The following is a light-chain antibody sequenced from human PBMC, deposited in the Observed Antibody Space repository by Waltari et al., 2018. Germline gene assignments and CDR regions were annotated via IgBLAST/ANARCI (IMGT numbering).Light chain of an antibody. J-gene: IGKJ2*01. CDR1: QTITSY. V-gene: IGKV1-39*01. CDR2: AAS. CDR3: QQTYSSPYT. Sequence: DIQMTQSPASLSASVGDRCTITCRASQTITSYLNWYQHRPGKPPQLLIFAASRLQNGVPSRFSGSGSGTTFSLTISNVQPEDFATYFCQQTYSSPYTFGQGTKVDIQ.